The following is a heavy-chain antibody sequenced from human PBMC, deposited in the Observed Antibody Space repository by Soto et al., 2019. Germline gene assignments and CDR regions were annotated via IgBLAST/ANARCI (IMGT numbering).Heavy chain of an antibody. Sequence: PSETLSLTCTVSGGSINSGNYFWSWIRQPPGKGLEWIGYLYHSGNTYYNPSLKSRVIISVDTSKNQFSLILSSATAADTAVYYCARVLGDDLLTGYSDVDTALGVFDFWGRGTLVTVSS. CDR2: LYHSGNT. CDR1: GGSINSGNYF. V-gene: IGHV4-30-4*01. J-gene: IGHJ4*02. CDR3: ARVLGDDLLTGYSDVDTALGVFDF. D-gene: IGHD3-9*01.